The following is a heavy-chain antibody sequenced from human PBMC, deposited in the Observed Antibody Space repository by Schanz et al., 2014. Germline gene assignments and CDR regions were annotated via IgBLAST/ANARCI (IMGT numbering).Heavy chain of an antibody. CDR3: ARVYECVLYSPRHDAFDV. J-gene: IGHJ3*01. V-gene: IGHV3-48*01. CDR2: ISGSSSTK. D-gene: IGHD2-8*01. Sequence: EVQLVESGGGLAQPGGSLRLSCAASGITFSGYSMNWVRQAPGKGLEWVSYISGSSSTKYYADSVKGRFTISRDNGKMSLYLQRNSLKPKDRGVCVCARVYECVLYSPRHDAFDVWGQGTVVTVSS. CDR1: GITFSGYS.